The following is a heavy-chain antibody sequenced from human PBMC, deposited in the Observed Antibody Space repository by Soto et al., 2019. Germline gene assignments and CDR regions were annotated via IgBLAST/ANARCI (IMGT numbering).Heavy chain of an antibody. D-gene: IGHD5-12*01. V-gene: IGHV3-30*18. CDR3: AKDTVADY. CDR1: GFTFSSYG. J-gene: IGHJ4*02. Sequence: QVQLVESGGGVVQPGRSLRLSCAASGFTFSSYGMYWVRQAPGKGLEWVARISYDGSDQFYGDSVKGRFTISRDNSKNTRYLQMNSLRSEDTAVYYCAKDTVADYWGQGTVVTVSA. CDR2: ISYDGSDQ.